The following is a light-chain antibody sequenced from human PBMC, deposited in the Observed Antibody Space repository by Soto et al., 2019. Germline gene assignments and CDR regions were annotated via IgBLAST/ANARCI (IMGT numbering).Light chain of an antibody. CDR2: DAS. V-gene: IGKV1-5*01. CDR3: QQYNSYYWT. Sequence: DIQMTQSPSTLSASVGDRVTITCRASQSISSWLAWYQQKPGKAPKLLIYDASSLESGVPSRFSGSGSGTEFTLTISSLQPDDFETYYCQQYNSYYWTFGQGTKLEIK. J-gene: IGKJ2*01. CDR1: QSISSW.